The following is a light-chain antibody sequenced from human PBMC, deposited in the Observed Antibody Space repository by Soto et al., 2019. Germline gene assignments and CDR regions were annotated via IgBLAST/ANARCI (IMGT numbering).Light chain of an antibody. Sequence: DIQMTQSPSTLSASVGDRVTITCRASQSISSWLAWYQQKPGKAPKLPIYDASSLESGVPSRFSGSGSGTEFTLTISSLQPEDFATYYCQQYNSYSGTFGQGTKVEIK. V-gene: IGKV1-5*01. CDR2: DAS. CDR1: QSISSW. J-gene: IGKJ1*01. CDR3: QQYNSYSGT.